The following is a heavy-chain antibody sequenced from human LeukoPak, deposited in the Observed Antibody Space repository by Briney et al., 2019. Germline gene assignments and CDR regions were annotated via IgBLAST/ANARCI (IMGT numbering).Heavy chain of an antibody. CDR2: IYYRGTT. V-gene: IGHV4-31*03. CDR3: GRLGNGRLRRDTPYYYSMDV. D-gene: IGHD1-26*01. CDR1: GGSISSGGSY. J-gene: IGHJ6*02. Sequence: SETLSLTCTVSGGSISSGGSYWSWIRQHPGKGLEWIGYIYYRGTTYYNPSRKRRLTISVHTSKNHFSLSLSSVTAADTAVYYCGRLGNGRLRRDTPYYYSMDVWGRGTTVTVS.